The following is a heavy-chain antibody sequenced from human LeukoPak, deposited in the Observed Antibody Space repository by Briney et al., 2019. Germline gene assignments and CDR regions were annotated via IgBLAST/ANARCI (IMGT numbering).Heavy chain of an antibody. CDR2: ISSSSSYI. CDR3: ARGAADSGYYFFDY. J-gene: IGHJ4*02. CDR1: GFTFSSYS. D-gene: IGHD3-22*01. Sequence: PGGSLRLSCAASGFTFSSYSMNWVRQAPGKGLEWVSSISSSSSYIYYADSVKGRFTISRDNAKNSLYLQMNSLRAEDTAVYYCARGAADSGYYFFDYWGQGTLVTVSS. V-gene: IGHV3-21*01.